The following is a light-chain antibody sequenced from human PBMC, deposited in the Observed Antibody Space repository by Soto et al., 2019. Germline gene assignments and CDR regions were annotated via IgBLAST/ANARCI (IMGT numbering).Light chain of an antibody. V-gene: IGKV1-8*01. CDR3: QQYYDYPPYT. J-gene: IGKJ5*01. CDR1: QDISNY. CDR2: AAS. Sequence: AIRMTQSPSSFSASTGDRVTITCRASQDISNYLAWYQQKPGKAPKLLIFAASSLQSGVPSRFSGSGSGTDFSLTISCLQSEDFATYYCQQYYDYPPYTFGQGTRLEIK.